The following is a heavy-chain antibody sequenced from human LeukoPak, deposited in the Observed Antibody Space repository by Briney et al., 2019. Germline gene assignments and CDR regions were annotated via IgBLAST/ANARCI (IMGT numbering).Heavy chain of an antibody. D-gene: IGHD3-22*01. CDR1: EFTFSGSA. V-gene: IGHV3-73*01. CDR3: TRPTRVLSNYDSSPLGG. CDR2: IRSKANSYAT. Sequence: HPGGSLRLSCAASEFTFSGSAMHWVREPSGKGLEWVGRIRSKANSYATAYAASVKGRFTISRDDSKNTAYLQMSSLKTEDTAVYYCTRPTRVLSNYDSSPLGGWGKGTTVTISS. J-gene: IGHJ6*04.